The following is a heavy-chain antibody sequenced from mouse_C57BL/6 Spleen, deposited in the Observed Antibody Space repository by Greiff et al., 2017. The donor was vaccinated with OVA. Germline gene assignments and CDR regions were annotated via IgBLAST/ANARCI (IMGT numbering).Heavy chain of an antibody. CDR2: IDPETGGT. CDR1: GYTFTDYE. V-gene: IGHV1-15*01. J-gene: IGHJ3*01. CDR3: TRGREAWFAY. Sequence: QVQLQQSGAELVRPGASVTLSCKASGYTFTDYEMHWVKQTPVHGLAWIGAIDPETGGTAYNQKFKGKAILTADKYSSTAYMELRSLTSEDSAVYYCTRGREAWFAYWGQGTLVTVSA.